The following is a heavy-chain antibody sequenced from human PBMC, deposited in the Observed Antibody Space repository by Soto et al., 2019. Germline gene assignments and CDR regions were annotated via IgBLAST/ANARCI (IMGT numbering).Heavy chain of an antibody. CDR3: ARENSLAAAGAFDY. CDR2: ISSSGSTI. CDR1: GFTFSSYE. D-gene: IGHD6-13*01. Sequence: GGSLRLSCAASGFTFSSYEMNWVRQAPGKGLEWVSYISSSGSTIYYADSVKGRFTISRDNAKNSLYLQMNSLRAEDTAVYYCARENSLAAAGAFDYWGQGTLVTVSS. V-gene: IGHV3-48*03. J-gene: IGHJ4*02.